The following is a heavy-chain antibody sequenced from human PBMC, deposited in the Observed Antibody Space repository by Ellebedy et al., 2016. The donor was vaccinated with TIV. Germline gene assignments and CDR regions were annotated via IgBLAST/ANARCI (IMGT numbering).Heavy chain of an antibody. CDR1: GGTFNSHA. Sequence: AASVTVSCKASGGTFNSHAISWMRQSPGQGLEWMGWINPNSGDTNYAQHFQGRVTMTRDTSISTAYMELSRLGSDDTAVYYCARGCSTTPRSGDYSYAMAVWGQGTTVTVSS. J-gene: IGHJ6*02. V-gene: IGHV1-2*02. D-gene: IGHD1-1*01. CDR3: ARGCSTTPRSGDYSYAMAV. CDR2: INPNSGDT.